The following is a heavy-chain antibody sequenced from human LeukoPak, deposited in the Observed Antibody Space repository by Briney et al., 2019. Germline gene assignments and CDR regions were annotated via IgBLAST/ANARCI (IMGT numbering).Heavy chain of an antibody. CDR1: GGSFSGYY. D-gene: IGHD2-2*01. Sequence: PSETLSLTCAVYGGSFSGYYWSWIRQPPGKGLEWIGEINHSGSTNYNPSLKSRVTISVDTYKNQFSLKLSSVTAADTAVYYCARGKLSVYCSSTSCSRSFDYWGQGTLVTVSS. V-gene: IGHV4-34*01. J-gene: IGHJ4*02. CDR2: INHSGST. CDR3: ARGKLSVYCSSTSCSRSFDY.